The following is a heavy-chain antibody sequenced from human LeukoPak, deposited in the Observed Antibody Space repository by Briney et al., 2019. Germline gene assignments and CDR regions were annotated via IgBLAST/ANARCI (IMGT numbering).Heavy chain of an antibody. CDR1: GFTFRNYA. CDR3: ARDLSERYSTDY. J-gene: IGHJ4*02. Sequence: GGSLRLSCAVSGFTFRNYAIHWVRQTPGKGLEWVAFISWDGIIKYYADSVKGRFTISRDNPQNTLDLQMNGLRTEDTAVYYCARDLSERYSTDYWGQGTLVAVSS. D-gene: IGHD1-26*01. V-gene: IGHV3-30-3*01. CDR2: ISWDGIIK.